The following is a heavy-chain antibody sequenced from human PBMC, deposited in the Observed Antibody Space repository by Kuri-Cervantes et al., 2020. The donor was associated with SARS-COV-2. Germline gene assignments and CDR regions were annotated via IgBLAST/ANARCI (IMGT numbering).Heavy chain of an antibody. J-gene: IGHJ3*02. CDR2: IYYSGST. CDR1: GGSISSYY. CDR3: ARHSFLGPRGYYDSSGYLGSAFDI. D-gene: IGHD3-22*01. V-gene: IGHV4-59*08. Sequence: SETLSLTCTVSGGSISSYYWSWIRQPPGKGLEWIGYIYYSGSTNYNPSLKSRVTISVDTSKNQFSLKLSSVTAADTAVYYCARHSFLGPRGYYDSSGYLGSAFDIWGQGTMVTVSS.